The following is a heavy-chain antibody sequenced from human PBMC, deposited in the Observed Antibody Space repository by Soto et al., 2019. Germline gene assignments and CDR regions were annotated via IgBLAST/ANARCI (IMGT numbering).Heavy chain of an antibody. D-gene: IGHD5-12*01. CDR2: VSAYNGNT. J-gene: IGHJ6*03. CDR3: ARVVADPYYYYYMDV. Sequence: QVQLVQSGAEVKKPGASVKVSCKASGYTFTSYGISWVRQAPGQGLEWMGWVSAYNGNTNYAQKTQGRVTRTTDTSTSTAYMELRSLRSDDTAVYYCARVVADPYYYYYMDVWGKGTTVTVSS. CDR1: GYTFTSYG. V-gene: IGHV1-18*01.